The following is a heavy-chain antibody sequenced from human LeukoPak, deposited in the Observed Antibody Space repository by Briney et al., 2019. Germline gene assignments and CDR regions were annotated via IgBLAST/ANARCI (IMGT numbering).Heavy chain of an antibody. CDR3: ARDSYYDSSGASGFDP. CDR1: GYTFTGYY. J-gene: IGHJ5*02. Sequence: ASVKVSCKASGYTFTGYYMHWVRQAPGQGLEWMGWINPNSGGTNYAQKFQGRVTMTTDTSTSTAYMELRSLRSDDTAVYYCARDSYYDSSGASGFDPWGQGTLVTVSS. D-gene: IGHD3-22*01. V-gene: IGHV1-2*02. CDR2: INPNSGGT.